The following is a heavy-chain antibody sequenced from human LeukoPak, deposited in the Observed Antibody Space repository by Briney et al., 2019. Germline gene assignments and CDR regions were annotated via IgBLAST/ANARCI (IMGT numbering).Heavy chain of an antibody. D-gene: IGHD6-13*01. CDR3: ARDPRGAADPFDY. CDR1: CRPISISSYY. J-gene: IGHJ4*02. Sequence: ADTLSLTHSLSCRPISISSYYWRWIRDPPGKGLEWIGEIYHSGSTNYNPSLKSRVTISVDKSKTQFSLKLSSVTAADTAVYYCARDPRGAADPFDYWGQGTLLTVSS. CDR2: IYHSGST. V-gene: IGHV4-39*07.